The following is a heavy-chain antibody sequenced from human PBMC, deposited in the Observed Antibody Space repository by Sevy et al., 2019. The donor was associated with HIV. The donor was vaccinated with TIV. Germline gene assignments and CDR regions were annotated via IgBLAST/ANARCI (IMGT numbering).Heavy chain of an antibody. CDR1: GLKVSDNY. V-gene: IGHV3-53*01. D-gene: IGHD3-22*01. J-gene: IGHJ3*02. CDR2: IYAGGST. CDR3: TTHASDFDSSGYLERDAFDI. Sequence: GGSLRLSCAASGLKVSDNYMSWVRQAPGKGLEWVSLIYAGGSTYYADSVKGRFTISRDNSKNTLYLQMNSLRAEDTAVYYCTTHASDFDSSGYLERDAFDIWGQGTMVTVSS.